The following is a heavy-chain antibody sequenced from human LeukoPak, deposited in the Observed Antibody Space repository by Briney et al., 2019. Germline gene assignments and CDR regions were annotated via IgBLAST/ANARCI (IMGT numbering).Heavy chain of an antibody. CDR3: ARDIRGPFDY. Sequence: PGGSLRLSCAASGFTFSSYAMSWVRQAPGKGLEWVSSISGHSSYVYYADSMKGRFIISRDNAKNSLYLQMNSLRVEDTAVYYCARDIRGPFDYWGQGTLVTVSS. J-gene: IGHJ4*02. CDR2: ISGHSSYV. CDR1: GFTFSSYA. D-gene: IGHD2-21*01. V-gene: IGHV3-21*04.